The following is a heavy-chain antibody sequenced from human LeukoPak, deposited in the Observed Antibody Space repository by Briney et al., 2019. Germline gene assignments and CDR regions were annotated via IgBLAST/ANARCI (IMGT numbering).Heavy chain of an antibody. J-gene: IGHJ4*02. D-gene: IGHD5-24*01. Sequence: SGGSLRLSCAASGFTFSSYAMSWVRQAPGKGLEWVSAISGSGGSTYYADSVKGRFTISRDNSKNTLYLQMYSLRAEDTAVYYCAKGGRGRWLQSPYYFDYWGQGTLVTVSS. V-gene: IGHV3-23*01. CDR2: ISGSGGST. CDR1: GFTFSSYA. CDR3: AKGGRGRWLQSPYYFDY.